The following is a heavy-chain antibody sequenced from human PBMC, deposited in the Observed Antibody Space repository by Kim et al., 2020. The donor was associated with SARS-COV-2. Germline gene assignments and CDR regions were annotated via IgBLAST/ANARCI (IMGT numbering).Heavy chain of an antibody. J-gene: IGHJ2*01. D-gene: IGHD6-6*01. V-gene: IGHV3-23*01. Sequence: ADSVKGRLTISRDNSKNILHLQMNSLRVEDTAVYYCAKGPRGSSSWHFDLWGRGTLVTVSS. CDR3: AKGPRGSSSWHFDL.